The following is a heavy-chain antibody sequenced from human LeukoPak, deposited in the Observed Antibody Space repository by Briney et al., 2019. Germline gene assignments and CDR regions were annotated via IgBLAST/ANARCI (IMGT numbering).Heavy chain of an antibody. D-gene: IGHD1-14*01. CDR2: INPDGSST. CDR1: GFTFNKYW. V-gene: IGHV3-74*01. J-gene: IGHJ4*02. CDR3: ASITPGY. Sequence: GGSLRLCFVTSGFTFNKYWMHWVRQAAGKGLVWVSRINPDGSSTDYADSVKGRFTISRDNAKNTLYLQMNTLRAEDTALYFCASITPGYWGQGNLVTVSS.